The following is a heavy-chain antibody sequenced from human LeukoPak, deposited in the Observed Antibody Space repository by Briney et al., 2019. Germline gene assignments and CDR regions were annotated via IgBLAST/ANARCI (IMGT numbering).Heavy chain of an antibody. J-gene: IGHJ4*02. D-gene: IGHD2/OR15-2a*01. V-gene: IGHV3-48*01. Sequence: PGGSLRLSCAASGFTFSSYSMNWVRQAPGKGLEWVSYISSSSSTIYYADSVKGRFTVSRDDSKNTLYLQMNSLRGDDTAVYYCAKDGTSYYYIYYWGQGTLVTVSS. CDR2: ISSSSSTI. CDR3: AKDGTSYYYIYY. CDR1: GFTFSSYS.